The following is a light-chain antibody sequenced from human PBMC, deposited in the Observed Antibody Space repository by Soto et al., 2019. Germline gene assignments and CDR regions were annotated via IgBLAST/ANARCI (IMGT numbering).Light chain of an antibody. V-gene: IGKV1-5*03. Sequence: DIQMTQSPATLSASVGDRVTIRFRASQTISSWLAWYQRKPRKAPKLLISKASTLKSGVPSRFSGSGSGTEFTLTISSLQPDDFATYYCQHYNSYSEAFGQGTKVDI. CDR1: QTISSW. J-gene: IGKJ1*01. CDR2: KAS. CDR3: QHYNSYSEA.